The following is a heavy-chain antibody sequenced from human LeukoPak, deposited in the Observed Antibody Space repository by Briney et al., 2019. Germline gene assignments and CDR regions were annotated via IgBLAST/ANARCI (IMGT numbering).Heavy chain of an antibody. CDR3: AKRIDTRGSTHYHDY. V-gene: IGHV3-23*01. J-gene: IGHJ4*02. Sequence: GGSLRLSCVGYGFTFSNYAMTWVRQAPGKGLEWVSSISFGGGYTFYADSVKGHFTISRDNSRSTLYLQMNNLRAEDTALYYCAKRIDTRGSTHYHDYWGQGTLVIVSS. CDR1: GFTFSNYA. D-gene: IGHD3-22*01. CDR2: ISFGGGYT.